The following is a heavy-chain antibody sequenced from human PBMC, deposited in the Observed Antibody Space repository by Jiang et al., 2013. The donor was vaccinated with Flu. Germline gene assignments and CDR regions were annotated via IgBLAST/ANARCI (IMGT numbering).Heavy chain of an antibody. V-gene: IGHV6-1*01. J-gene: IGHJ5*02. CDR2: TYYRSKWYN. D-gene: IGHD3-22*01. CDR1: GDSVSSNSAA. CDR3: ARDYYDSSGYYDNWFDP. Sequence: QTLSLTCAISGDSVSSNSAAWNWIRQSPSRGLEWLGRTYYRSKWYNDYAVSVKSRITINPDTSKNQFSLQLNSVTPEDTAVYYCARDYYDSSGYYDNWFDPWGQGTLVTVSS.